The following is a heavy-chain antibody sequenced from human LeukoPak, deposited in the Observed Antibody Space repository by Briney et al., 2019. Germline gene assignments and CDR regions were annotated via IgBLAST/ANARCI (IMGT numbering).Heavy chain of an antibody. CDR3: ATGLKTSGYWDFDY. D-gene: IGHD3-22*01. J-gene: IGHJ4*02. V-gene: IGHV3-30*02. CDR2: IRYDGSNK. Sequence: GGSLRLSCGASGFTFSSYGMHWVRQAPGKGLEWVAFIRYDGSNKYYADSVKGRFTISRDNSKNTLYLQMNSLRAEDTAVYYCATGLKTSGYWDFDYWGQGTLVTVSS. CDR1: GFTFSSYG.